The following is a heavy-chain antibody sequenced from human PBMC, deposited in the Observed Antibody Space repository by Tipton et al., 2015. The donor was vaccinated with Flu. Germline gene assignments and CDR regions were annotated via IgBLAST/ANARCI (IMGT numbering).Heavy chain of an antibody. CDR2: IYYSGTT. J-gene: IGHJ5*01. CDR3: GRRDYSHYVSDPKNWFDS. D-gene: IGHD4-11*01. V-gene: IGHV4-59*08. Sequence: TLSLTCTVSGGSISTYYWSWIRQPPGKGLEWIGYIYYSGTTKYNPSLESRVTISVDMSKNQFSLKLSSVTAADTAVYYCGRRDYSHYVSDPKNWFDSWRQGTLVTVSS. CDR1: GGSISTYY.